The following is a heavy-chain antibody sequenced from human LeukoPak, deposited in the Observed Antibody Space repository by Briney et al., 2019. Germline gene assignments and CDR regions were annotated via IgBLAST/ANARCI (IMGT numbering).Heavy chain of an antibody. CDR2: VYYSGST. Sequence: SETLSLTCTVSGGSISSHYWSWIRQPPGKGLEWIGYVYYSGSTYYNPSLKSRVTISVDTSKKQFSLKLTSVTTADTAVYYCARGQDLRGSPTIYPFDYWGQGTLVTVSS. V-gene: IGHV4-59*11. J-gene: IGHJ4*02. CDR3: ARGQDLRGSPTIYPFDY. D-gene: IGHD3-9*01. CDR1: GGSISSHY.